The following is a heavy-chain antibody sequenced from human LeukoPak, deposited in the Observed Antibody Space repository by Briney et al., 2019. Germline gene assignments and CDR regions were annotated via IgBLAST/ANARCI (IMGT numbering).Heavy chain of an antibody. CDR3: AREGDYSTDDYYYGMDV. CDR2: INPSGGST. J-gene: IGHJ6*02. V-gene: IGHV1-46*01. Sequence: GASVKVSCKASGYTFTSYYMHWVRQAPGQGLEWMGIINPSGGSTSYARKFQGRVTITADESTSTAYMEVSSLRSEDTAVYYCAREGDYSTDDYYYGMDVWGQGTTVTVSS. CDR1: GYTFTSYY. D-gene: IGHD4-11*01.